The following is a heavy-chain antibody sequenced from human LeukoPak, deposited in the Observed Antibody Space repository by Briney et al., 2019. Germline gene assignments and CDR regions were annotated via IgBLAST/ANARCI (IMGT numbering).Heavy chain of an antibody. V-gene: IGHV4-59*01. CDR3: ARGYGSGSHYPY. D-gene: IGHD3-10*01. Sequence: PSETLSLTCIASGFSYSSYYRSWIRQPPGQGLEWIGYIYYSGSTNYNPSLKSRVTISVATSKKQFSLKLSSVTAADTAVYYCARGYGSGSHYPYWGQGTLVTVSS. CDR2: IYYSGST. CDR1: GFSYSSYY. J-gene: IGHJ4*02.